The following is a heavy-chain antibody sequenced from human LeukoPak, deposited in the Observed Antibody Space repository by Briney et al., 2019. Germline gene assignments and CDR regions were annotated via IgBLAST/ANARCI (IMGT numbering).Heavy chain of an antibody. CDR2: IKSDGGT. D-gene: IGHD3-22*01. CDR1: GFTFSTYW. Sequence: GGSLRLSCAASGFTFSTYWMHCVRQAPGKGLLWVSRIKSDGGTNYADSVKGRFTISRDNAKKTVSLQMNSLRPEDTGVYYCARAPSEIGGYYPEYFRHWGQGTLVTVSS. J-gene: IGHJ1*01. V-gene: IGHV3-74*01. CDR3: ARAPSEIGGYYPEYFRH.